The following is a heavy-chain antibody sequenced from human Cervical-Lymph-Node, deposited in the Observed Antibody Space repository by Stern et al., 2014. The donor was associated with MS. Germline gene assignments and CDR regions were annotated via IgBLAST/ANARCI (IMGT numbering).Heavy chain of an antibody. V-gene: IGHV4-59*01. Sequence: QVQLVESGPGVVKPSETLSLTCTVSSGSISNSYWSWIRQLPGKGLEYIGYIYYTGSTNCNPSLEGRVSMSVDMSSNQFSLKLNSVTAADTAVYYCARPHSHGREEFDPWGQGTLVTVSS. J-gene: IGHJ5*02. D-gene: IGHD1-26*01. CDR1: SGSISNSY. CDR2: IYYTGST. CDR3: ARPHSHGREEFDP.